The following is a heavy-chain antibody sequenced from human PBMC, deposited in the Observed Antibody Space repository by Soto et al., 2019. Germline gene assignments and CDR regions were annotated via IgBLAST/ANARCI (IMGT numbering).Heavy chain of an antibody. Sequence: PGGSLRLSCAAFGLTLSTSSMNWVRQAPGKGLEWIADIRRHTSVTDYADSVKGRFTISRDNSKNSLYLQMNSLRAEDTAVYYCATPRRGYSYGLPVDYWGQGTLVTVSS. CDR3: ATPRRGYSYGLPVDY. CDR2: IRRHTSVT. J-gene: IGHJ4*02. CDR1: GLTLSTSS. V-gene: IGHV3-48*01. D-gene: IGHD5-18*01.